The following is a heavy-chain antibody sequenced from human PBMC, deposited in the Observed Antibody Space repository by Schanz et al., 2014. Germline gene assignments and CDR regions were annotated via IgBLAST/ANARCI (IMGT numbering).Heavy chain of an antibody. CDR1: GFTFDDYA. CDR3: AKDQGSYGSGSYSYFDY. D-gene: IGHD3-10*01. V-gene: IGHV3-20*04. J-gene: IGHJ4*02. CDR2: INWSDGST. Sequence: EVQLLESGGGLVQPGGSLRLSCAASGFTFDDYAMSWVRQAPGKGLEWVSAINWSDGSTGYADSVKGRFTISRDNSKNTLYLQMNSLRAEDTAVYYCAKDQGSYGSGSYSYFDYWGQGTLATVSP.